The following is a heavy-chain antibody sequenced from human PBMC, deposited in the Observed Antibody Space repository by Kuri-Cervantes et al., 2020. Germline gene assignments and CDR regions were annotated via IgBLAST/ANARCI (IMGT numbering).Heavy chain of an antibody. CDR2: ISYDGNSK. D-gene: IGHD3-16*01. Sequence: GESLKISCATSGFTFSNYAMHWFRQAPGKGLGWLAAISYDGNSKYYADNVKGRLTISRDNSKNTLYLQLNSLRVEDTALYYCARGGVRGVLHYYYMDVWGKGTTVTVSS. J-gene: IGHJ6*03. V-gene: IGHV3-30*03. CDR3: ARGGVRGVLHYYYMDV. CDR1: GFTFSNYA.